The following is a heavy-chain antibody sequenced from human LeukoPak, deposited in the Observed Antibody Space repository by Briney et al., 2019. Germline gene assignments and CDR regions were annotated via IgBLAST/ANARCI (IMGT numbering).Heavy chain of an antibody. CDR1: GYTFTGYY. V-gene: IGHV1-2*02. J-gene: IGHJ4*02. Sequence: ASVKVSCTASGYTFTGYYMHWMRQAPGQGLEWMGWINPSSGGTNYAQKLQGRVTMTRGTSISTAYMEMSRLRSDDTAVYYCARAVATIDYWGQGTLVTVSS. CDR2: INPSSGGT. D-gene: IGHD5-24*01. CDR3: ARAVATIDY.